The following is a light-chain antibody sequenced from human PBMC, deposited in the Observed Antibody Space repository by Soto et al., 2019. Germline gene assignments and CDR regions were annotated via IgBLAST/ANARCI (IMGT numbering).Light chain of an antibody. Sequence: DIQMTQSPSSLPASVGDRIVFTCRASQSVNKYVNWYQQKQGKAPKLLIYGASSVQSGVPSRFSGSGSGTDFTLTINSLQPEDFATYYCQQTSTTPWTFGQGTKVEIK. CDR3: QQTSTTPWT. CDR1: QSVNKY. J-gene: IGKJ1*01. CDR2: GAS. V-gene: IGKV1-39*01.